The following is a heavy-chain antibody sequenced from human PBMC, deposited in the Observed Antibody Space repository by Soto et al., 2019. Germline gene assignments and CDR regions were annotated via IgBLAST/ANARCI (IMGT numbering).Heavy chain of an antibody. CDR3: ARGRHRNPDY. V-gene: IGHV1-18*04. J-gene: IGHJ4*02. D-gene: IGHD4-4*01. CDR1: GYTFINFG. Sequence: ASVKVSCKTSGYTFINFGITWVRQAPGQGLEWVGKIRGYNGDTNYAPKLQGRVTMTTDTSTSTAYLELRTLRSDDTAVYYCARGRHRNPDYWGRGTLVTVPS. CDR2: IRGYNGDT.